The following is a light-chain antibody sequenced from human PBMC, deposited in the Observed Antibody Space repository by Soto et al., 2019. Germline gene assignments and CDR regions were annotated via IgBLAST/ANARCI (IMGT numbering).Light chain of an antibody. V-gene: IGKV1-39*01. CDR2: AAS. J-gene: IGKJ1*01. Sequence: DIQMTQSPSSLSASVGDRVTITCRTSQSISNYLNWYQQKPGKAPKLLIYAASSLHSGVPSRFSGSGSGTDFTLTINSLQPEDFATYYCQQSYSTLRTFGQGTKVEIK. CDR1: QSISNY. CDR3: QQSYSTLRT.